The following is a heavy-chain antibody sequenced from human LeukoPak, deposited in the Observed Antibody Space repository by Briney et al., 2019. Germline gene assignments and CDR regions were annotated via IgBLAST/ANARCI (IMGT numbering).Heavy chain of an antibody. Sequence: SETLSPTCTVSGGSISSGSYYWSWIRQPAGKGLEWIGRIYTSGSTNYNPSLKSRVTISVDTSKNQFSLKLSSVTAADTAVYYCARDSYDYVWGSSNFDYWGQGTLVTVSS. CDR2: IYTSGST. CDR3: ARDSYDYVWGSSNFDY. CDR1: GGSISSGSYY. D-gene: IGHD3-16*01. J-gene: IGHJ4*02. V-gene: IGHV4-61*02.